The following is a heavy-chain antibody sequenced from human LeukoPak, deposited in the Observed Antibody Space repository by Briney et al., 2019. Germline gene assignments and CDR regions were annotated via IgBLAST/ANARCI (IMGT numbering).Heavy chain of an antibody. CDR2: ISSSSSYI. Sequence: PGGSLRLSCAASGFTFSIYSMNWVRQAPGKGLEWVSSISSSSSYIYYADSVKGRFTISRDNAKNSLYLQMNSLRAEDTAVYYCARVGLPDFWSGSNWFDPWGQGTLVTVSS. CDR3: ARVGLPDFWSGSNWFDP. J-gene: IGHJ5*02. V-gene: IGHV3-21*01. D-gene: IGHD3-3*01. CDR1: GFTFSIYS.